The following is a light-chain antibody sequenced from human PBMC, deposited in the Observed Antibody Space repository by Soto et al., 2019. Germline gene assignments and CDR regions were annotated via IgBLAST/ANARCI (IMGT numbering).Light chain of an antibody. CDR2: SNN. CDR3: ATWDDSLNGYV. V-gene: IGLV1-44*01. Sequence: QSLLPQPPSASGTPGQRVTISCSGSTSNIGSNTVTWYQQLPGTAPKLLIYSNNQRPAGVPDRFSGSKSGTSASLAISGLQSEDEADYYCATWDDSLNGYVFGTGTKVTV. J-gene: IGLJ1*01. CDR1: TSNIGSNT.